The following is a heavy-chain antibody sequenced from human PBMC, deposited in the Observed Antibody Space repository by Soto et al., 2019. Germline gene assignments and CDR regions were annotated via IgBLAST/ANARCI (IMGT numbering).Heavy chain of an antibody. CDR2: ISGSGGST. V-gene: IGHV3-23*01. Sequence: GGSLRLSCAASGFTFSSYAMSWVRQAPGKGLEWVSAISGSGGSTYYADSVKGRFTISRDNSKNTLYLQMNSLRAEDTAVYYCAKAPLPQYNWNPKVYWYFDLWGRGTLVTVSS. J-gene: IGHJ2*01. D-gene: IGHD1-20*01. CDR1: GFTFSSYA. CDR3: AKAPLPQYNWNPKVYWYFDL.